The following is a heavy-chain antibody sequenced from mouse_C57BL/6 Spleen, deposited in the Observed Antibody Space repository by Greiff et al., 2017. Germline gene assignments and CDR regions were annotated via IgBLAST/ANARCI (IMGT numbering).Heavy chain of an antibody. V-gene: IGHV1-72*01. J-gene: IGHJ1*03. Sequence: QVRLQQPGAELVKPGASVKLSCKASGYTFTSYWMHWVKQRPGRGLEWIGRIDPNSGGTKYNEKFQSKATLTVDKPSSTAYMQLSSLTSEDSAVYSGARSRGYGSSYWYCDVWGTGTTVTVSS. CDR1: GYTFTSYW. CDR2: IDPNSGGT. D-gene: IGHD1-1*01. CDR3: ARSRGYGSSYWYCDV.